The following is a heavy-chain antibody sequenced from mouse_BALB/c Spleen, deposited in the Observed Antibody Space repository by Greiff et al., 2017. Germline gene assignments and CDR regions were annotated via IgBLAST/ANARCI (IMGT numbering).Heavy chain of an antibody. Sequence: EVMLVESGGGLVQPGGSRKLSCAASGFTFSSFGMHWVRQAPEKGLEWVAYISSGSSTIYYADTVKGRFTISRDNPKNTLFLQMTSLRSEDTAMYYCARSGGYDEGAMDYWGQGTSVTVSS. D-gene: IGHD2-2*01. J-gene: IGHJ4*01. V-gene: IGHV5-17*02. CDR2: ISSGSSTI. CDR3: ARSGGYDEGAMDY. CDR1: GFTFSSFG.